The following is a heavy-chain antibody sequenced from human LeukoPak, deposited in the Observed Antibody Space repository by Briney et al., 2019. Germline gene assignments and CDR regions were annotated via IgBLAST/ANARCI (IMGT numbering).Heavy chain of an antibody. CDR1: GYTFTSYY. CDR3: ARGGAAAGTKARSNWFDP. Sequence: SVKVSCKASGYTFTSYYMHWVRQAPGQGREWMGWINPNSGGTNYAQKFQGWVTMTRDPSITTAYMELSRLRSDDTAVYYCARGGAAAGTKARSNWFDPWGQGTLVTVSS. CDR2: INPNSGGT. D-gene: IGHD6-13*01. J-gene: IGHJ5*02. V-gene: IGHV1-2*04.